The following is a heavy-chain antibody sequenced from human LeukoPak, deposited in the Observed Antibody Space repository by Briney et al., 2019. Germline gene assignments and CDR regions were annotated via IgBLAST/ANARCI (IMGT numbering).Heavy chain of an antibody. J-gene: IGHJ5*02. CDR2: ISSSSSYI. CDR1: GFTFSSYS. V-gene: IGHV3-21*01. D-gene: IGHD1-26*01. Sequence: GGSLRLSCAASGFTFSSYSMNWVRQAPGKGLEWVSSISSSSSYIYYADSVKGRFTISRDNAKNSLYLQMNSLRAEDTAVYYCARGGRDNWFDPWGQGTLVTVSS. CDR3: ARGGRDNWFDP.